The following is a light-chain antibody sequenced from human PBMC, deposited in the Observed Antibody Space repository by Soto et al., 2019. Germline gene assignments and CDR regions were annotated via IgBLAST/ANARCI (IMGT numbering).Light chain of an antibody. V-gene: IGLV2-8*01. CDR2: EVT. J-gene: IGLJ1*01. CDR3: SSYAGSNIYV. Sequence: QSVLTQPPSASGSPGQSLTISCTGTSSDVGAYKYVSWYQQYPGKAPKLMIYEVTKRPSGVPDRFYGSKSGNTASLTVSGLQAEDEADYYCSSYAGSNIYVFGTGTKLTVL. CDR1: SSDVGAYKY.